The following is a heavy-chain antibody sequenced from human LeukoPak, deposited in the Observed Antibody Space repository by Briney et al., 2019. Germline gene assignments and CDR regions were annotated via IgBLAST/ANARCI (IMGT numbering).Heavy chain of an antibody. J-gene: IGHJ4*02. CDR1: GGSISSSNW. CDR2: IYHSGST. Sequence: PSETLSLTCAVSGGSISSSNWWSWVRQPPGKGLEWIGEIYHSGSTNYNPSLKSRVTISVDTSKNQFSLKLSSVTAADTAVYYCARGVRITIFGVVSRPDYWGQGTLVTVSS. V-gene: IGHV4-4*02. CDR3: ARGVRITIFGVVSRPDY. D-gene: IGHD3-3*01.